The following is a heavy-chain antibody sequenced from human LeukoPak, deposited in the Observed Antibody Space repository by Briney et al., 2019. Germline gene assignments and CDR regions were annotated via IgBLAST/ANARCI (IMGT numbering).Heavy chain of an antibody. D-gene: IGHD1-26*01. V-gene: IGHV3-74*01. J-gene: IGHJ4*02. Sequence: GGSLRLSCAASGFTFNSYGMHWVRQAPGKGLVWVSRIKYDASSTSYADSVKGRFTISRDNAKNTLYLQMNSLRAEDTAVYYCARGATYAYYQDYWGQGTLVTVSS. CDR1: GFTFNSYG. CDR2: IKYDASST. CDR3: ARGATYAYYQDY.